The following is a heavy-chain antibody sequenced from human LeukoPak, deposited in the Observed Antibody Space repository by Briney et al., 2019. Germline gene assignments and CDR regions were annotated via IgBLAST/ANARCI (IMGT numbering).Heavy chain of an antibody. Sequence: SETLSLTCAVYGGSFSGYYWSWIRQPPGKGLEWIGEINHSGSTNYNPSLKSRVTISVDTSENQFSLKLSSVTAADTAVYYCARASITMVRGDAFFAYWGQGTLVTVSS. V-gene: IGHV4-34*01. D-gene: IGHD3-10*01. J-gene: IGHJ4*02. CDR1: GGSFSGYY. CDR3: ARASITMVRGDAFFAY. CDR2: INHSGST.